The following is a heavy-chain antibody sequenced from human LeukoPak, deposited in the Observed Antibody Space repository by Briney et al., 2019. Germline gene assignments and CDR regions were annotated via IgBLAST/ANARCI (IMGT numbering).Heavy chain of an antibody. CDR1: GGSISSYY. CDR3: AKHDYSNYVFDY. Sequence: NPSETLSLTCTVSGGSISSYYWSWIRQPPGKGLEWIGYIYYSGSTNYNPFLKSRVTISLDTSKNQFSLKLSSVTAADTAVYYCAKHDYSNYVFDYWGQGTLVTVSS. CDR2: IYYSGST. V-gene: IGHV4-59*01. J-gene: IGHJ4*02. D-gene: IGHD4-11*01.